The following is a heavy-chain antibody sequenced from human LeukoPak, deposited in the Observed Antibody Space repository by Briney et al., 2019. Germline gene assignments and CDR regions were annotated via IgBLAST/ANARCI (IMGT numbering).Heavy chain of an antibody. CDR3: ARVMGQWLVRWFDP. CDR1: GFTFSDYY. D-gene: IGHD6-19*01. CDR2: ISSSGSTI. J-gene: IGHJ5*02. Sequence: PGGSLRLSCAASGFTFSDYYMSWIRQAPGKGLEWVSYISSSGSTIYYADSVKGRFTISRDNAKNSLYLQMNSLRAEDTAVYYCARVMGQWLVRWFDPWGQGTLVTVSS. V-gene: IGHV3-11*01.